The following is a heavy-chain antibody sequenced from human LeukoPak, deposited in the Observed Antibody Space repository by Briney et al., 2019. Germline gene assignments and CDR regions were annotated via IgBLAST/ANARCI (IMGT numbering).Heavy chain of an antibody. J-gene: IGHJ5*02. CDR3: ARKYSSSFLVDP. CDR1: GYTFTGYY. V-gene: IGHV1-2*02. Sequence: GASVKVSCKASGYTFTGYYMYWGRQGPREGLECRGWINPKGGGKNYAQNSQGRVIMTRDTTISTAYMELRRLRSDDTTVYYCARKYSSSFLVDPWSQGTLVTVSS. CDR2: INPKGGGK. D-gene: IGHD6-6*01.